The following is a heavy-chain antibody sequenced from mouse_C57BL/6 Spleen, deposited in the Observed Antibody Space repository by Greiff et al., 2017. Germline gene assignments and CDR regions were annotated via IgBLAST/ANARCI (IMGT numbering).Heavy chain of an antibody. CDR1: GYTFTDYE. CDR3: TRNSTYMDY. D-gene: IGHD5-1*01. V-gene: IGHV1-15*01. CDR2: IDPVTGGT. Sequence: VQLQQSGAELVRPGASVTLSCKASGYTFTDYEMHWVKQTPVHGLEWIGAIDPVTGGTAYTQKFKGKAILTADKSSSTAYMELRSLTSEDSAVYYCTRNSTYMDYWGQGTSVTVSS. J-gene: IGHJ4*01.